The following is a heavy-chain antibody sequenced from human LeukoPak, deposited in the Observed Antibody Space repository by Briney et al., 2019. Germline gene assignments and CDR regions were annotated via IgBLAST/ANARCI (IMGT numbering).Heavy chain of an antibody. D-gene: IGHD6-13*01. J-gene: IGHJ6*02. CDR2: ISAYNGNT. Sequence: ASVKVSCKASGYTFTSYGISWVRQAPGQGLEWMGWISAYNGNTNYAQKLQGRVTMTTDTSTSTAYMELRSLRSDDTAVYYCARDRIRWQQLGERDYYYGMDVWGQGTTVTVSS. CDR1: GYTFTSYG. CDR3: ARDRIRWQQLGERDYYYGMDV. V-gene: IGHV1-18*01.